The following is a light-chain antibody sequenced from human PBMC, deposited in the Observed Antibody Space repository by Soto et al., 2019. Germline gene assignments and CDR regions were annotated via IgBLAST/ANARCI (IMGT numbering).Light chain of an antibody. V-gene: IGLV2-14*01. J-gene: IGLJ1*01. Sequence: QSVLTQPASVSGSPGQSITISCTGTSSDVGGYNYVSWYQQHPGKAPKLMIYEVSNRPSGVSNRFSGSKYGNTASLTISGLQAEDEADYYCSSYTSSSTLEVFGTGTKLTVL. CDR3: SSYTSSSTLEV. CDR2: EVS. CDR1: SSDVGGYNY.